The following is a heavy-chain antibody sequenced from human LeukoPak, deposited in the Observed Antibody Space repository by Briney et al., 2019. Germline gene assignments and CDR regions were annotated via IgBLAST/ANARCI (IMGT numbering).Heavy chain of an antibody. CDR2: IYSAGST. CDR3: ASGPVGYCGSGTCYSFDY. CDR1: GFTVSSNY. D-gene: IGHD2-15*01. J-gene: IGHJ4*02. Sequence: GGSLRLSCAASGFTVSSNYMSWVRQAPGKGLEWVSVIYSAGSTYYTDSVKGRFTISRDNSKNTLSLQMNSLRAEDTAVYFCASGPVGYCGSGTCYSFDYWGQGTLVTVSS. V-gene: IGHV3-66*01.